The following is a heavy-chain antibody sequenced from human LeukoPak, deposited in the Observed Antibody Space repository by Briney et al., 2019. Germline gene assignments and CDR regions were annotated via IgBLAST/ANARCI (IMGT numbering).Heavy chain of an antibody. D-gene: IGHD6-19*01. CDR2: IYHSGST. Sequence: SETLSLTCTVSGYSISSGYFWDWIRQPPGKGLEWIGTIYHSGSTFYSPSVKGRFSISRDTSKNQFSLRLSSVTAADTAVYYCATGYSNGWTSDFESWGQGILVTVSS. CDR3: ATGYSNGWTSDFES. J-gene: IGHJ4*02. V-gene: IGHV4-38-2*02. CDR1: GYSISSGYF.